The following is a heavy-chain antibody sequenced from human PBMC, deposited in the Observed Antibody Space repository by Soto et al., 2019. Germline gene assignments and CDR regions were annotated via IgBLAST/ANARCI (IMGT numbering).Heavy chain of an antibody. Sequence: GVSLRLSCSASGFTFSGDDVYWVRQAPGKGPESVSGISSDGVNTYYADSVKGRFTISRDNSKNTLYLQMRSLRPEDTAVFYCVVRGSAFDIWGQGTMVTVSS. J-gene: IGHJ3*02. CDR3: VVRGSAFDI. CDR1: GFTFSGDD. V-gene: IGHV3-64D*08. CDR2: ISSDGVNT. D-gene: IGHD3-10*01.